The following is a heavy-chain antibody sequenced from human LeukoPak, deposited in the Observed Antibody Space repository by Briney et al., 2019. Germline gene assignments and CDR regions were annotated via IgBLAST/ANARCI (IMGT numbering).Heavy chain of an antibody. CDR1: GGTFSSYT. Sequence: ASVKVSCKASGGTFSSYTISWVRQAPGQGLEWMGRIIPILGIANYAQKFQGRVTITADKSTSTAYMELSSLRSEDTAVYYCARELRELSHRGYCDYWGQGTLVTVSS. J-gene: IGHJ4*02. V-gene: IGHV1-69*04. CDR2: IIPILGIA. CDR3: ARELRELSHRGYCDY. D-gene: IGHD1-7*01.